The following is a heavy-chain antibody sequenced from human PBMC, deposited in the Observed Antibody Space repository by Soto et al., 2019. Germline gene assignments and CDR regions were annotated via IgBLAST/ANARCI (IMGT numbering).Heavy chain of an antibody. CDR3: ARRRITGTRPHCYYGMDV. CDR2: INPNDGST. J-gene: IGHJ6*02. Sequence: VKVSPKASGYTFTNYYMHWVRQAPGQGLEWMGIINPNDGSTSYPQKFQGRVTMTRDTFSSTVYMELSSLRSEDTAVYYCARRRITGTRPHCYYGMDVWGQGTTVT. CDR1: GYTFTNYY. D-gene: IGHD1-7*01. V-gene: IGHV1-46*01.